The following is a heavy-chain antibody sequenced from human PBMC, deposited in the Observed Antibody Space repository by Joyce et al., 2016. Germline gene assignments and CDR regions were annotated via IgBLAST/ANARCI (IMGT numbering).Heavy chain of an antibody. J-gene: IGHJ4*02. CDR3: ARDFWSGYYSDH. Sequence: QVQLVQSGAEVKKPGASVKVSCKASGYTFTAYYMHWVRQATGQGLEWMGRINPNTGGSDYAQKFQGRVSMTRDTSVSTVYMELSSLKSDDTGVYFCARDFWSGYYSDHWGQGTLVTVSS. CDR2: INPNTGGS. D-gene: IGHD3-3*01. CDR1: GYTFTAYY. V-gene: IGHV1-2*05.